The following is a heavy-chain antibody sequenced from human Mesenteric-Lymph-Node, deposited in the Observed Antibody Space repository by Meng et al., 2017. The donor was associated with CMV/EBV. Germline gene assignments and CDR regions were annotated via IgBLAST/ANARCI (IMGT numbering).Heavy chain of an antibody. J-gene: IGHJ4*02. D-gene: IGHD3-10*01. CDR1: CFSFSTYV. CDR2: TRYDGNRR. V-gene: IGHV3-30*02. Sequence: GESPKISWAASCFSFSTYVLHWVRQAPGRGLEGVAFTRYDGNRRYYVDSVKGRCTISRDNSEDTLYLQMHSLRSEDTAVYYCEKDKIEFHSGSGTYFDYWGQGRLVTVSS. CDR3: EKDKIEFHSGSGTYFDY.